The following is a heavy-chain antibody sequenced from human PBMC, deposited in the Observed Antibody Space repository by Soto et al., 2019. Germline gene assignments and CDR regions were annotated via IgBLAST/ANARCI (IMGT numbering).Heavy chain of an antibody. Sequence: PGGSLRLSCAAPGFTLNRYAMHWVRQAPDKGLEWGAVISYDGSNKYYADSVKGRFTISRDNSKNTLSLQMNSLRAEDTAVYYCAREVAAAGFYYYYGMDVWGQGTTVTVSS. J-gene: IGHJ6*02. CDR2: ISYDGSNK. CDR1: GFTLNRYA. V-gene: IGHV3-30-3*01. D-gene: IGHD6-13*01. CDR3: AREVAAAGFYYYYGMDV.